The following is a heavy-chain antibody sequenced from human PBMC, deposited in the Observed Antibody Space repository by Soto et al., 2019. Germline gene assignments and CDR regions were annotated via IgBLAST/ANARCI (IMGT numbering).Heavy chain of an antibody. CDR1: GGSFSGYY. Sequence: QVQLQQWGAGLLKPSETLSLTCAVYGGSFSGYYWSWIRQPPGQGLEWIGEINHSGSTNYNPSLKSRVTISVHTSKNQFSLKLSSVTAADTAVYYCASHDYGDYWGQGTLVTVSS. CDR3: ASHDYGDY. J-gene: IGHJ4*02. V-gene: IGHV4-34*01. CDR2: INHSGST.